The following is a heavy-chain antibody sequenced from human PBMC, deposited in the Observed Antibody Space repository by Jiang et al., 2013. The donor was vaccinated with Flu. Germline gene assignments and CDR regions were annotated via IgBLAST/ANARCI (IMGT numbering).Heavy chain of an antibody. J-gene: IGHJ3*02. V-gene: IGHV3-30-3*01. CDR3: ARDRDCSSTSCYNAFDI. CDR2: ISSDGTSQ. D-gene: IGHD2-2*02. Sequence: VQLVESGGGVVQPGRSLRLSCAASAFTFSTYAMHWVRQAPGRGLAWVAVISSDGTSQYYADSVRGRFTISRDNSKNTLYLQMNSLRTEDTAVYFCARDRDCSSTSCYNAFDIWGQGTMVTSLQ. CDR1: AFTFSTYA.